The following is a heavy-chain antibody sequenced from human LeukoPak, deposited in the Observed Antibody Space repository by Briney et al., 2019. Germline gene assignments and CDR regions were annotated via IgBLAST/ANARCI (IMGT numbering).Heavy chain of an antibody. CDR3: ARTSVDYGGNALYFDY. V-gene: IGHV5-51*01. J-gene: IGHJ4*02. CDR1: GYSFTTYW. CDR2: IHPGDSDT. Sequence: LGESLNISCKGSGYSFTTYWIGWVRQMPGKGLEWMAFIHPGDSDTRYSPSFQGQVTISGDKSISVAYLQWSSLKASDTAMYYCARTSVDYGGNALYFDYWGQGTLVTVSS. D-gene: IGHD4-23*01.